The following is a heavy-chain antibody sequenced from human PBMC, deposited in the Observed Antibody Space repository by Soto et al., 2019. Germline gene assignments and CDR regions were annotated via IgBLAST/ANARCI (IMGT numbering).Heavy chain of an antibody. Sequence: EVQSVESGGGLVKPGGSLRLSCAASGFSFISYSMNWVRQAPGKGLEWVSSINEDSSYIYYAHSLRGRFTISRDNAKDSLYLQMNSLRAEDTAVYYCVRDFGWYFRSGYMDVWGDGATVTVSS. CDR1: GFSFISYS. CDR3: VRDFGWYFRSGYMDV. CDR2: INEDSSYI. D-gene: IGHD3-3*01. J-gene: IGHJ6*03. V-gene: IGHV3-21*02.